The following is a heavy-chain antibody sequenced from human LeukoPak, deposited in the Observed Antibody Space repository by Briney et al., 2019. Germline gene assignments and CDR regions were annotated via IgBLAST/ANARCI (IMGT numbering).Heavy chain of an antibody. D-gene: IGHD6-13*01. J-gene: IGHJ4*02. CDR2: INTDGGST. V-gene: IGHV3-74*01. CDR1: GFTFSSYW. Sequence: GGSLRLSCAASGFTFSSYWMHWVRQAPGKGLVWVSRINTDGGSTSYADSVKGRFTISRDSAKNTLYLQMNSLGAEDTAVYYCARVGYGGTWYVDYWGQGTLVTVSS. CDR3: ARVGYGGTWYVDY.